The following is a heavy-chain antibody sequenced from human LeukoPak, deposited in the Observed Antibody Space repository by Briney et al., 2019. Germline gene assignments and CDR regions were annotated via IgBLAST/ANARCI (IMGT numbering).Heavy chain of an antibody. J-gene: IGHJ6*03. CDR1: GFTFSSYA. D-gene: IGHD7-27*01. CDR2: ISYDGSGK. CDR3: ATDQAGDPYYYYYIDV. V-gene: IGHV3-30-3*01. Sequence: PGGSLRLSCAASGFTFSSYAIHWVRQAPGKGLEWVAVISYDGSGKYYADSVKGRFTISRDNSKNTLYLQMNSLRAEDTAVYYCATDQAGDPYYYYYIDVWGKGTTVTVSS.